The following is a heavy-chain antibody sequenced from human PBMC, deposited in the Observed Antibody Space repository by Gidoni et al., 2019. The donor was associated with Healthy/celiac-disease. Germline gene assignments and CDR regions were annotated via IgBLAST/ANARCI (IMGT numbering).Heavy chain of an antibody. J-gene: IGHJ4*02. V-gene: IGHV1-69*01. CDR3: ATQIISIFGVVITNYFDY. CDR1: GGTFRSYA. D-gene: IGHD3-3*01. CDR2: IIPIFGTA. Sequence: QVQLVQSGAEVQKPGSSVKVSCNASGGTFRSYAISWVPQAPGQGLEWMGGIIPIFGTANDAQKFQGRVTITADESTSTAYMELSSLRSEDTAVYYCATQIISIFGVVITNYFDYWGQGTLVTVSS.